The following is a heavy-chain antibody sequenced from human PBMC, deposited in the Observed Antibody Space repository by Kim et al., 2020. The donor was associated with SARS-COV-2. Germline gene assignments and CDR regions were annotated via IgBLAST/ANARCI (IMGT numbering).Heavy chain of an antibody. CDR3: ARDDQDKTGAEFDY. J-gene: IGHJ4*02. V-gene: IGHV3-48*03. D-gene: IGHD1-1*01. Sequence: ADSVKGRFTISRDNAKNSLYLQMNSLRAEDTAVYYCARDDQDKTGAEFDYWGQGTLVTVSS.